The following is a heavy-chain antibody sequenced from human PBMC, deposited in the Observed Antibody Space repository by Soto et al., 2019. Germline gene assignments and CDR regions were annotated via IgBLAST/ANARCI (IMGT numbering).Heavy chain of an antibody. CDR3: ARQPSPGVRAYCGGDCYSDAFDI. D-gene: IGHD2-21*02. CDR2: IYYSGST. J-gene: IGHJ3*02. Sequence: SETLSLTCAVSGYSISSDYYWGWIRQPPGKGLEWIGSIYYSGSTYYNPSLKSRVTISVDTSKNQFSLKLSSVTAADTAVYYCARQPSPGVRAYCGGDCYSDAFDIWGQGTMVTVSS. V-gene: IGHV4-38-2*01. CDR1: GYSISSDYY.